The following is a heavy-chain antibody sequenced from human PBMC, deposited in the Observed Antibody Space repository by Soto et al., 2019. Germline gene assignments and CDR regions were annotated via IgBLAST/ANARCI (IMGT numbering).Heavy chain of an antibody. Sequence: SETLSITCAVSSGSISSYYWSWNRKPPGKGLEWIGYIYYSGSTNYNPSLKSRVTISVDTSKNQFSLKLSSVTAADTAAYYCATSSKYSGSPYPFDYWGHGTLVTVSS. V-gene: IGHV4-59*01. CDR3: ATSSKYSGSPYPFDY. CDR1: SGSISSYY. J-gene: IGHJ4*01. CDR2: IYYSGST. D-gene: IGHD1-26*01.